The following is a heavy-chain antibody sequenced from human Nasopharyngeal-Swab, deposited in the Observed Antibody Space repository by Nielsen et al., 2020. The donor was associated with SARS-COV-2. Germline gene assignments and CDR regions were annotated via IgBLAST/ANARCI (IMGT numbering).Heavy chain of an antibody. D-gene: IGHD2-2*01. J-gene: IGHJ6*02. CDR2: INAGNANT. CDR3: AAEGSGCSSTSCYLYGMDV. Sequence: WVRQAPGQRLEWMGWINAGNANTNYSQKFQGRVAISRDTSANTAYMELSSLRSEDTAVYYCAAEGSGCSSTSCYLYGMDVWGQGTTVTVSS. V-gene: IGHV1-3*01.